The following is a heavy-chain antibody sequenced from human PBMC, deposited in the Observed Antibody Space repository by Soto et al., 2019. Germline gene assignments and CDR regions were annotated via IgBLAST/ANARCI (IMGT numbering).Heavy chain of an antibody. V-gene: IGHV3-48*02. J-gene: IGHJ4*02. D-gene: IGHD2-2*01. CDR1: GFTFSSYS. CDR2: ISSSSSTI. Sequence: GGSLRLSCAASGFTFSSYSMNWVRQAPGKGLEWVSYISSSSSTIYYADSVKGRFTISRDNAKNSLYLQMNSLRDEDTAVYYCARDLEYCSSTSCQEWGQGTLVTVSS. CDR3: ARDLEYCSSTSCQE.